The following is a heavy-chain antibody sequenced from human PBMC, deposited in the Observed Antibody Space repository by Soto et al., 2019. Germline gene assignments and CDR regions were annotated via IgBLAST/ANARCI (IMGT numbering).Heavy chain of an antibody. Sequence: QEQLVESGGGVVQPGGSLRLSCAASGFTFSDYAVHWVRQAPGKGLEWVAMISYDGSDKYYTDSVKSRFAISRDNSRNPLSLQLNSLRPEDTAVYPCAKPWAGLEAPGPLSANVDLWGRGTLVTVSS. V-gene: IGHV3-30*18. CDR3: AKPWAGLEAPGPLSANVDL. CDR2: ISYDGSDK. J-gene: IGHJ2*01. D-gene: IGHD1-26*01. CDR1: GFTFSDYA.